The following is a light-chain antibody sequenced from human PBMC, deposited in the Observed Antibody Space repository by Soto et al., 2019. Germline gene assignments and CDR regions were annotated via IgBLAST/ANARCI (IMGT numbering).Light chain of an antibody. V-gene: IGLV2-11*01. CDR3: CSYAGGPEV. CDR2: GVS. Sequence: QSVLTQPRSVSGSPGQSVTISCTGTSSDAGGYKYVSWYQQKPGKAPKLIIYGVSRWPSGVPNRFSGSKSGNRAPLTISGLQAEDEGDYYCCSYAGGPEVFGTGTKVTVL. CDR1: SSDAGGYKY. J-gene: IGLJ1*01.